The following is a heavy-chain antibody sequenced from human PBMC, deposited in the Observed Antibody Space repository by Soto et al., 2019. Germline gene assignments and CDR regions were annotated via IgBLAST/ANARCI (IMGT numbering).Heavy chain of an antibody. D-gene: IGHD3-10*01. CDR1: GFTFTNTW. CDR2: IKSKTDGGTT. Sequence: EVQLVESGGGLGKPGGSLRLSCAASGFTFTNTWMNWVRQAPGKGLEWVGRIKSKTDGGTTDYAAPVKGRFTISRDDLKNTLYLQMNRLKTEDTAVYYCTTRGATAVALDVWGQGTTVTVSS. CDR3: TTRGATAVALDV. J-gene: IGHJ6*02. V-gene: IGHV3-15*07.